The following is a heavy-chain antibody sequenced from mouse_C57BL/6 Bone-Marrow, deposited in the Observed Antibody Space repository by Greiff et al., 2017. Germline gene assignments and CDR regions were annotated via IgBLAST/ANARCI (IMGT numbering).Heavy chain of an antibody. D-gene: IGHD1-1*01. J-gene: IGHJ3*01. CDR2: ISSGGSYT. Sequence: DVHLVESGGDLVKPGGSLKLSCAASGFTFSSYGMSWVRQTPDKRLEWVATISSGGSYTYYPDSVKGRFTISRDNAKNTLYLQMSSLKSEDTAMYYCASLPYYYGSSYGWFAYWGQGTLVTVSA. V-gene: IGHV5-6*01. CDR1: GFTFSSYG. CDR3: ASLPYYYGSSYGWFAY.